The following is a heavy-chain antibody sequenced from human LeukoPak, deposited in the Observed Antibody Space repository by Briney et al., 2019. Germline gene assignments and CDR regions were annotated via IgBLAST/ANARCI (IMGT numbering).Heavy chain of an antibody. Sequence: GSLRLSCAASGFTFSSYEMNWVRQAPGKGLEWVSYISSSGSTIYYADSVKGRFTISRDNAKNSLYLQMNSLRAEDTAVYYCAKDVSWAALDAFDIWGQGTMVTVSS. J-gene: IGHJ3*02. V-gene: IGHV3-48*03. CDR1: GFTFSSYE. CDR2: ISSSGSTI. CDR3: AKDVSWAALDAFDI. D-gene: IGHD2-15*01.